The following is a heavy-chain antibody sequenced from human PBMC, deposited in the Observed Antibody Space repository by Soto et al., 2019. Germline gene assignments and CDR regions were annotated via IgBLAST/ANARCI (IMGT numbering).Heavy chain of an antibody. CDR2: IYYSGST. J-gene: IGHJ5*02. V-gene: IGHV4-39*01. CDR3: ARHPALWSGYSSWFDP. D-gene: IGHD3-3*01. CDR1: GGSISSSSYY. Sequence: QLQLQESGPGLVKPSETLSLTCTVSGGSISSSSYYWGWIRQPPGKGLEWIGSIYYSGSTYYNPSLKSRVTISVDTYKNQFSLKLGSVTAADTAVYYCARHPALWSGYSSWFDPWGQGTLVTVSS.